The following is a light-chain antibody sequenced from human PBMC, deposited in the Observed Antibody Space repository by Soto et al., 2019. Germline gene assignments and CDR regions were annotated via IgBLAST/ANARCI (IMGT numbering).Light chain of an antibody. Sequence: SQSPSSLSAPVGDRVTITCRASHNIDKYLNWYQQKPGKAPKILIYGASNLQSGVPSRFSGSGSGTEFTLTISSLHPEDFATYYCQQSYNTHALTFGGGTKVDIK. CDR2: GAS. CDR1: HNIDKY. J-gene: IGKJ4*01. CDR3: QQSYNTHALT. V-gene: IGKV1-39*01.